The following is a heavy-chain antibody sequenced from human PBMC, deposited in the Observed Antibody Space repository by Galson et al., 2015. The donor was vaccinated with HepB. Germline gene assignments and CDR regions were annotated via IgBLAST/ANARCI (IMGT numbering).Heavy chain of an antibody. CDR1: GFTFSSYD. CDR2: IGTAGDT. CDR3: ARDITMIVVVIPGHHFYYYGMDV. J-gene: IGHJ6*02. D-gene: IGHD3-22*01. V-gene: IGHV3-13*01. Sequence: SLRLSCAASGFTFSSYDMHWVRQATGKGLEWVSAIGTAGDTYYPGSVKGRFTISRENAKNSLYLQMNSLRAGDTAVYYCARDITMIVVVIPGHHFYYYGMDVWGQGTTVTVSS.